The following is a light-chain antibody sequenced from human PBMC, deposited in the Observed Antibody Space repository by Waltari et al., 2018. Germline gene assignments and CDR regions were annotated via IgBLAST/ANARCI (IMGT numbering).Light chain of an antibody. CDR1: RSNIGSYS. CDR3: GTWDNNLSPGGV. Sequence: QSVLTQPPSVSAAPGQKVTISCSGSRSNIGSYSVSWLQQLPGTAPKLLIYDDYKRPSGIPDRFSGSKSGTSATLGITGLQTGDEAEYYCGTWDNNLSPGGVFGGGTKLTVL. CDR2: DDY. J-gene: IGLJ3*02. V-gene: IGLV1-51*01.